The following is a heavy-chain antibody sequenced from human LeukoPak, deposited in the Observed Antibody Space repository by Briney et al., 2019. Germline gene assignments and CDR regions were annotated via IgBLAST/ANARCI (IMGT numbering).Heavy chain of an antibody. V-gene: IGHV4-59*08. CDR1: GGSISSYY. J-gene: IGHJ4*02. Sequence: SETLSLTCTVSGGSISSYYWSWIRQPPGKGLEWIGYILYSGTTNSNPSLKSRVNISLEPSNNQISLKLTSVTAADTAVYFCARMGGYSGYATHWGQGILVTVSS. CDR3: ARMGGYSGYATH. CDR2: ILYSGTT. D-gene: IGHD5-12*01.